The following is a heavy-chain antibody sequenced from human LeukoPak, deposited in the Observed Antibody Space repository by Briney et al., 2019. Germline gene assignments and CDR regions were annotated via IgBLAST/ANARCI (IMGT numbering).Heavy chain of an antibody. V-gene: IGHV3-15*01. J-gene: IGHJ5*02. CDR3: TTDALLWFGESGDP. Sequence: GGSLRLSCVASGFTFSNAWMSWVRQAPGKGLEWVGRIKSKTDGGTTHYAAPVKDRFTISRDDSKNTLYLQMSSLKTEDTAVYYCTTDALLWFGESGDPWGQGTLVTVSS. D-gene: IGHD3-10*01. CDR2: IKSKTDGGTT. CDR1: GFTFSNAW.